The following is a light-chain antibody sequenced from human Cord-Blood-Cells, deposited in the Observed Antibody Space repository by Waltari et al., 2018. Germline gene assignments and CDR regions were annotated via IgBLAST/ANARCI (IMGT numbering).Light chain of an antibody. CDR3: QAWDSSTVV. J-gene: IGLJ2*01. V-gene: IGLV3-1*01. CDR2: QDS. CDR1: KLRDKS. Sequence: SYELTQPPSLPLSPGHTARITCSGYKLRDKSACWYQQKPGQYPVLVIYQDSKRPSGIPERCSGSNAGNTATLTISGSQAMDEADYYCQAWDSSTVVFGGGTKLTVL.